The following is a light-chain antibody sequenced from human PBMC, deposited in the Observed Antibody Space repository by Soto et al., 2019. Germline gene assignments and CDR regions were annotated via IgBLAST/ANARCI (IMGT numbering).Light chain of an antibody. CDR1: QSVSSSY. Sequence: ETVLTQSPGTLSLSPGERATLSCRASQSVSSSYLAWYQQKPGQAPRLLIYGASTRATGIPDRFSGSGSGTDFTLTISSLEPEDFAVYYCQHYGRSPPSGTFGQGTKVEIK. CDR2: GAS. V-gene: IGKV3-20*01. J-gene: IGKJ1*01. CDR3: QHYGRSPPSGT.